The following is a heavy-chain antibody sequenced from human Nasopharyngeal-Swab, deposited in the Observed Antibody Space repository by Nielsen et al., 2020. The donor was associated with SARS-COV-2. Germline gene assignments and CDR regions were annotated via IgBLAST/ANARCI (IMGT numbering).Heavy chain of an antibody. CDR1: GFTFSSYG. J-gene: IGHJ6*02. CDR2: ISYDGSNK. V-gene: IGHV3-30*18. D-gene: IGHD4-17*01. CDR3: AKERYGDYDYGMDF. Sequence: GESLKISCAASGFTFSSYGMHWVRQAPGKGLEWVAVISYDGSNKYYADSMKGRFTISRDNSKNTLYLQMNSLRAEDTAVYYCAKERYGDYDYGMDFWGQGTTVTVSS.